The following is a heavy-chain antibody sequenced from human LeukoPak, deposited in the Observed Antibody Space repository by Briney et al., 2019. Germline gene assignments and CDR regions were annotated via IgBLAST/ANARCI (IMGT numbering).Heavy chain of an antibody. J-gene: IGHJ5*02. CDR1: GGSFSDYY. D-gene: IGHD3-3*01. Sequence: SETLSLTCAVYGGSFSDYYWSWIRQPPGKGLEWIGEINHSGSTNYNPSLKSRVTISVDTSKNQFSLKLSSVTAADTAVYYCARFSRFTGYKWFDPWGQGTLVTVSS. CDR2: INHSGST. V-gene: IGHV4-34*01. CDR3: ARFSRFTGYKWFDP.